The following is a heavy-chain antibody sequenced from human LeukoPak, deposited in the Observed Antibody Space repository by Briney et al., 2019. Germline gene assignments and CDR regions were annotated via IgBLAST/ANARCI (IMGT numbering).Heavy chain of an antibody. J-gene: IGHJ4*02. V-gene: IGHV3-11*04. D-gene: IGHD3-22*01. CDR3: ARSGDSSGYYFRGGDY. CDR1: GFTFSDYY. Sequence: PGGSLRLSCAASGFTFSDYYMSWIRQAPGKGLEWVSYISSSGSTIYYADSVKGRFTISRDNARNSLYLQMNSLRAEDTAVYYCARSGDSSGYYFRGGDYWGQGTLVTVSS. CDR2: ISSSGSTI.